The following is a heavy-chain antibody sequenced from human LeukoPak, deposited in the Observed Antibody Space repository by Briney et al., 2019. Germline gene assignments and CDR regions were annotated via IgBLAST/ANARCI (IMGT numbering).Heavy chain of an antibody. CDR1: GFTFSSSA. Sequence: PGGSLRLSCAASGFTFSSSALSWVRQAPGKGLEWVSAISGSGGNTYYADSVKGRFTISRDNSKNTLYLQMNSLRAEDTAIYYCAKDNRAVALYGMDVWGQGTTVTVSS. CDR3: AKDNRAVALYGMDV. J-gene: IGHJ6*02. V-gene: IGHV3-23*01. D-gene: IGHD6-19*01. CDR2: ISGSGGNT.